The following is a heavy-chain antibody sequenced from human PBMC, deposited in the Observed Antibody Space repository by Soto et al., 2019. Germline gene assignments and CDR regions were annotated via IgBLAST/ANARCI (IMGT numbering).Heavy chain of an antibody. V-gene: IGHV4-39*01. D-gene: IGHD6-13*01. CDR2: IYYSGST. J-gene: IGHJ4*02. CDR3: ARGNSSSWSYFDY. CDR1: GGSISSSSYY. Sequence: LSLTCTVSGGSISSSSYYWGWIRQPPGKGLEWIGSIYYSGSTYYNPSLKSRVTISVDTSKNQFSLKLSSVTAADTAVYYCARGNSSSWSYFDYWGQGTLVTVSS.